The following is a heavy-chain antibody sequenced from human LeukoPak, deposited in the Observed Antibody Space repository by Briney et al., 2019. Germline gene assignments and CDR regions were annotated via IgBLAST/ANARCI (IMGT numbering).Heavy chain of an antibody. CDR1: GFTFSSYG. CDR3: ARDPYSSGDAFDI. J-gene: IGHJ3*02. Sequence: GGSLRLSCAASGFTFSSYGMPWVRQAPGKGPEWVAVIWYDGSNKYYADSVKGRFTISRDNSKNTLYLQMNSLRAEDTAVYYCARDPYSSGDAFDIWGQGTMVTVSS. V-gene: IGHV3-33*01. CDR2: IWYDGSNK. D-gene: IGHD3-22*01.